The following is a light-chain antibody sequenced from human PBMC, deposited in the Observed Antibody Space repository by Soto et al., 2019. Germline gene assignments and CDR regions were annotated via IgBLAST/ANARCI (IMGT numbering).Light chain of an antibody. V-gene: IGKV3-11*01. Sequence: EIVLTQAPATLSFSPGERATLSRRASQSVGTYLHWYQQRPGQAPRLLIYDASNRATGIPVRFSGSGSGTDFILTINSLAPEDFALYYCQHRMNWXTFGGGTKVDIK. CDR2: DAS. CDR1: QSVGTY. CDR3: QHRMNWXT. J-gene: IGKJ4*01.